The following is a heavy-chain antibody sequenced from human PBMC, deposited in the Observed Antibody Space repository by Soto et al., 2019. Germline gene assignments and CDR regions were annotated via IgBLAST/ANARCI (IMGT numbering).Heavy chain of an antibody. CDR3: AKGYSSSSGGYYYYMDV. Sequence: GGSLRLSCAASRFTFSSYAMSWVRQAPGKGLEWVSAISGSGGSTYYADSVKGRFTISRDNSKNTLYLQMNSLRAEDTAVYYCAKGYSSSSGGYYYYMDVWGKGTTVTVSS. CDR1: RFTFSSYA. CDR2: ISGSGGST. V-gene: IGHV3-23*01. J-gene: IGHJ6*03. D-gene: IGHD6-6*01.